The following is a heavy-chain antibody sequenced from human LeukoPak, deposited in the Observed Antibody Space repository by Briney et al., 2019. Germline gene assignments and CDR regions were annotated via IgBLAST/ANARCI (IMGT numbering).Heavy chain of an antibody. CDR1: GFTFSSYA. CDR3: AKSSMARGVISSFDY. J-gene: IGHJ4*02. Sequence: PGGSLRLSCAASGFTFSSYAMSWVRQAPGKGLEWDSAISGSGGSTYYADSVKGRFTISRDNSKNTLYLQMNSLRAEDTAVYYCAKSSMARGVISSFDYWRQGTLVTVSS. CDR2: ISGSGGST. V-gene: IGHV3-23*01. D-gene: IGHD3-10*01.